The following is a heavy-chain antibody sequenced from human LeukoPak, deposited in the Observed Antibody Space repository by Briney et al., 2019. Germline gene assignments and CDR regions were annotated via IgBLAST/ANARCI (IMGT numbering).Heavy chain of an antibody. CDR3: ARYSYDILTGYPKGWFDP. CDR2: SSYSGSP. V-gene: IGHV4-39*07. J-gene: IGHJ5*02. CDR1: GGSISSSSYY. D-gene: IGHD3-9*01. Sequence: SETLSLTCTVSGGSISSSSYYWAWIRQPPGKGLEWIGSSSYSGSPYYNPSLKSRVTISVDTSKNQFSLKLSSVTAADTAVYYCARYSYDILTGYPKGWFDPWGQGTLVTVSS.